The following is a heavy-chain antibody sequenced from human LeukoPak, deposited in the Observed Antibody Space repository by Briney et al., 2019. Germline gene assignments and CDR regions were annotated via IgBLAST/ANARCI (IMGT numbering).Heavy chain of an antibody. CDR3: ARSRSMVRGNYYFDY. D-gene: IGHD3-10*01. Sequence: GGSLRLSCAASGFTFSSYSMNWVRQAPGKGLEWVSYISSSSSTIYYADSVKGRFNISRDNAKSSLYLQMNSLRAEDTAVYYCARSRSMVRGNYYFDYWGQGTLVTVSS. V-gene: IGHV3-48*04. CDR1: GFTFSSYS. J-gene: IGHJ4*02. CDR2: ISSSSSTI.